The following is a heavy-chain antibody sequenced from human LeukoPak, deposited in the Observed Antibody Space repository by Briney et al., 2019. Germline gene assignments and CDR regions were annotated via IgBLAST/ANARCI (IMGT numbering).Heavy chain of an antibody. D-gene: IGHD6-19*01. CDR2: GDYSGGT. CDR1: GGSISSSSYY. CDR3: AGERGEEYSSGWYKTNFFYN. Sequence: SETLSLTCTVSGGSISSSSYYWGWIRQPPGKGLEWIATGDYSGGTYYNPSLESRVAISADMSKNQISLQLTSVTGADTAVYYCAGERGEEYSSGWYKTNFFYNWGQGVRVTVSS. V-gene: IGHV4-39*07. J-gene: IGHJ4*02.